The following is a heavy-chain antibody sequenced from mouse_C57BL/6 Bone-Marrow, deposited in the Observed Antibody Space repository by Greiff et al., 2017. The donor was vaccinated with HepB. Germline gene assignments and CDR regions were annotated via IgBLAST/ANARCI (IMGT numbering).Heavy chain of an antibody. V-gene: IGHV4-1*01. CDR3: ARGNYNYAMDY. CDR2: INPDSSTI. J-gene: IGHJ4*01. Sequence: ASGIDFSRYWTCWFRRAPGQGLEWIGEINPDSSTINYAPSLKDKFIISRDYAKNTLYLQMSKVRSEDTALYYCARGNYNYAMDYWGQGTSVTVSS. D-gene: IGHD2-1*01. CDR1: GIDFSRYW.